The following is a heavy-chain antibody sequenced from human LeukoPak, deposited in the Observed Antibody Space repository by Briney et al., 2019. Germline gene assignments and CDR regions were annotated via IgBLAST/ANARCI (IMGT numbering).Heavy chain of an antibody. Sequence: GRSLRLSCAASGFTFSSYAMGWVRQAPGNGLEWVSSISGSVGSTYYADSVKGRFTISRDNSKNTLYLQMNSLRAEDTAVYYCAKDKSDCSSTSCYWYYFDYWGQGTLVTVSS. CDR2: ISGSVGST. V-gene: IGHV3-23*01. CDR1: GFTFSSYA. D-gene: IGHD2-2*01. J-gene: IGHJ4*02. CDR3: AKDKSDCSSTSCYWYYFDY.